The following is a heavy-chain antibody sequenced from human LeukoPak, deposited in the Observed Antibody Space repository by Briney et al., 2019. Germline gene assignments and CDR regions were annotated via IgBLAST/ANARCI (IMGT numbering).Heavy chain of an antibody. CDR2: IWYDGSNK. D-gene: IGHD1-26*01. Sequence: GGSLRLSCTASGFTFSSYGMHWVRQAPGKGLEWVAVIWYDGSNKYYADSVKGRFTISRDNSKNTLYLQMNSLRAEDTAVYYCARSSIVGATGFDYWGQGTLVTVSS. J-gene: IGHJ4*02. V-gene: IGHV3-33*01. CDR1: GFTFSSYG. CDR3: ARSSIVGATGFDY.